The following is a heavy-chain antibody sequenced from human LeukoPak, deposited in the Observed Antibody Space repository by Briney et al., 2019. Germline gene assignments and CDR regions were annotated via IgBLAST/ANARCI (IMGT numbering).Heavy chain of an antibody. D-gene: IGHD6-19*01. CDR3: AASGQWLERGLDY. J-gene: IGHJ4*02. CDR1: GGTFSSYA. V-gene: IGHV1-69*13. CDR2: IIPIFGTA. Sequence: GASVKVSCKASGGTFSSYAISWVRQAPGQGLEWMGGIIPIFGTANYAQKFQGRVTITADDSTTTAYMEVSSLRSEDTAVYFCAASGQWLERGLDYWGQGTLVTVSS.